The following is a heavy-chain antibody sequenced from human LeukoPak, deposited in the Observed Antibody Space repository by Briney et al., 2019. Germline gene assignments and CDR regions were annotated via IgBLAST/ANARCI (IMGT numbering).Heavy chain of an antibody. V-gene: IGHV3-30*02. J-gene: IGHJ4*02. Sequence: GGSLRLSCAASGFTFSSYSMNWVRQAPGKGLEWVAFIRYDGSNKYYADSVKGRFTISRDNSKNTLYLQMNSLRAEDTAVYYCAKDPSPYYYDSSGYDYWGQGTLVTVSS. CDR3: AKDPSPYYYDSSGYDY. D-gene: IGHD3-22*01. CDR2: IRYDGSNK. CDR1: GFTFSSYS.